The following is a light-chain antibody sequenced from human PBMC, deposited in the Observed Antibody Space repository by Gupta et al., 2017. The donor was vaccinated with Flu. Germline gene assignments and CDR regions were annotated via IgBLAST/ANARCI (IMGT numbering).Light chain of an antibody. CDR3: QQKDDYRWT. Sequence: PSSLSASVGDRVTSAWRASQSVTWYLHWYQQKPGSAPRLLIYGSSTVKTRVSSRISGSGSGADFTLTISNRQPEDFATYSCQQKDDYRWTFGQGTKVEFK. CDR1: QSVTWY. CDR2: GSS. J-gene: IGKJ1*01. V-gene: IGKV1-39*01.